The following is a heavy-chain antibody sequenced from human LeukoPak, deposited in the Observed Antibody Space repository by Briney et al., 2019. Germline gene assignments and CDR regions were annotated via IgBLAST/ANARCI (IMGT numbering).Heavy chain of an antibody. CDR2: IYASGST. CDR1: GDPVRSDSYY. Sequence: SQTLSLTCTVSGDPVRSDSYYWNWLRQPAGKGLEWIGRIYASGSTNYNPSLKSRVTISLDTSRNRFSLNLSSVTATDTAVYFCARDRSSGWLNCFDPWGQGTLVTVSP. D-gene: IGHD6-19*01. CDR3: ARDRSSGWLNCFDP. V-gene: IGHV4-61*02. J-gene: IGHJ5*02.